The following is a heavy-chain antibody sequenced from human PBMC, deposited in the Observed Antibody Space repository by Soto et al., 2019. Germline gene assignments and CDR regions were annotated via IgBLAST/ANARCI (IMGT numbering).Heavy chain of an antibody. CDR3: ANSPPAYFCSGGSCYLNCFDP. CDR1: GFTFSSYA. J-gene: IGHJ5*02. CDR2: IRGSGGST. Sequence: GGSLRLSCAASGFTFSSYAMSWVRQAPGKGLEWVSAIRGSGGSTSYADSVKGRFTISRDNSKNTLYLQMNSLRAEDTAVYYCANSPPAYFCSGGSCYLNCFDPWGQGTLVTVSS. V-gene: IGHV3-23*01. D-gene: IGHD2-15*01.